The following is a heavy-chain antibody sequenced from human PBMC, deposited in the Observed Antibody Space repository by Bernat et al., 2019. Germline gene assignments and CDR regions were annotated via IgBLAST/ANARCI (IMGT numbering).Heavy chain of an antibody. Sequence: QVQLQESGPGLVKPSETLSLTCAVSGYSISSGYYWGWIRQPPGKGLEWIGSIYHGGSTYYNPSLKSRVTISVDTSKNQFSLKLSSVTAADTAVYYCARGGDYLWGPTNWFDPWGQGTLVTVSS. CDR2: IYHGGST. V-gene: IGHV4-38-2*01. J-gene: IGHJ5*02. CDR1: GYSISSGYY. D-gene: IGHD4-17*01. CDR3: ARGGDYLWGPTNWFDP.